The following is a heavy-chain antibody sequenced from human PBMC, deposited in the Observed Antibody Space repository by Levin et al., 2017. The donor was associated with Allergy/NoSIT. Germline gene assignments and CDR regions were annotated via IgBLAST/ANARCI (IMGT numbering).Heavy chain of an antibody. D-gene: IGHD3-10*01. CDR3: TSFMVRGVTSGWYFDR. CDR2: IRSKANSYAT. J-gene: IGHJ2*01. Sequence: GGSLRLSCAASGFTFSGSAMHWVRQAPGKGLEWVGRIRSKANSYATAYAASVKGRFTISRDDSKNTAYLQMNSLKTEDTAVYYCTSFMVRGVTSGWYFDRWGRGTLVTVSS. CDR1: GFTFSGSA. V-gene: IGHV3-73*01.